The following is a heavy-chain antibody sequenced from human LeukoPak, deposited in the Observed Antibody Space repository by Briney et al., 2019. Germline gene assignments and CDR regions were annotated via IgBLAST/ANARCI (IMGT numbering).Heavy chain of an antibody. V-gene: IGHV4-59*12. CDR3: ARGPYYGDYEGYFDY. D-gene: IGHD4-17*01. J-gene: IGHJ4*02. CDR2: ISDSGTT. CDR1: GGXISVYY. Sequence: PSETLSLTCTVSGGXISVYYCSWIRQPPGKGLQWIGYISDSGTTNYNPSLKSRVTISVDTSKNQFSLKLSSVTAADTAVYYCARGPYYGDYEGYFDYWGQGTLVTVSS.